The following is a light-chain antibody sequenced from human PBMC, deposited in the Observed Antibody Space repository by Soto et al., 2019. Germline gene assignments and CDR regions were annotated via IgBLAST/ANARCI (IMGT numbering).Light chain of an antibody. CDR1: QSVTSNY. CDR3: QQYNTSPRT. CDR2: GAS. J-gene: IGKJ1*01. V-gene: IGKV3-20*01. Sequence: EIVMTQSPGTLSLSPGERATLSCRASQSVTSNYLAWYQQKPGQAPRLLIFGASIRDTGIPDRFSGSGSGTDFTLTISRLEPEDFAVYYCQQYNTSPRTFGQGTKVDIK.